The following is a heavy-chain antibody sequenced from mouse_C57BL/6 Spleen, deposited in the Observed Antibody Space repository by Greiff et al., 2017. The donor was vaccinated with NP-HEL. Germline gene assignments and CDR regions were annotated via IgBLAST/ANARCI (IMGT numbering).Heavy chain of an antibody. Sequence: QVQLLQSGPELVKPGASVKLSCTASGYAFSSSWLNWLMQRPALGLAWFGRIYTGDGETYYNGTFKGPATLTADKSSSTAYMQLSSLTSEDSAVYFCARDYGSSYDWYFDVWGTGTTVTVSS. CDR3: ARDYGSSYDWYFDV. D-gene: IGHD1-1*01. CDR1: GYAFSSSW. J-gene: IGHJ1*03. CDR2: IYTGDGET. V-gene: IGHV1-82*01.